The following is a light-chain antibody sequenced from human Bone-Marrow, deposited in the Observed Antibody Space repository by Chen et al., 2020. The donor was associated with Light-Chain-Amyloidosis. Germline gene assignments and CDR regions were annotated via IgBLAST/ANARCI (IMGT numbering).Light chain of an antibody. CDR3: QQYGTSPLT. Sequence: EIVLTQSLGPLSLSPGEGANLSCRASQTISSNYLTWYQQKFGQAPRLLIYGSSSRATGIPDRFTGSGSGTDFTLTINRLEPEDCAMYYCQQYGTSPLTFGGGTKVEIK. CDR2: GSS. V-gene: IGKV3-20*01. CDR1: QTISSNY. J-gene: IGKJ4*01.